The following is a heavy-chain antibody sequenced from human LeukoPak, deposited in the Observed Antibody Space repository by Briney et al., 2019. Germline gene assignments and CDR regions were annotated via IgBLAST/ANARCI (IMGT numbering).Heavy chain of an antibody. CDR2: ISTSNGNT. J-gene: IGHJ5*02. Sequence: ASVKVSCTASGYTSSTYGFSWVRQAPGQGLEWMGWISTSNGNTNYAQKLQGRVTMTTDTSTSTAYMELRSLRPDDTAVYYCARGPRGDPWGQGTLVTVSS. CDR3: ARGPRGDP. V-gene: IGHV1-18*01. CDR1: GYTSSTYG.